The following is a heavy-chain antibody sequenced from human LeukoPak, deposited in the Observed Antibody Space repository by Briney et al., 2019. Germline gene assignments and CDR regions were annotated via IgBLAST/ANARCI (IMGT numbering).Heavy chain of an antibody. CDR3: ARGKVLRYPKLENWFDP. CDR2: INHSGST. CDR1: GGSFSGYY. V-gene: IGHV4-34*01. D-gene: IGHD3-9*01. J-gene: IGHJ5*02. Sequence: KPSETLSLTCAVYGGSFSGYYWSWIRQPPGKGLEWIGEINHSGSTNYNPSLKSRVTTSVDTSKNQFSLKLSSVTAADTAVYYCARGKVLRYPKLENWFDPWGQGTLVTVSS.